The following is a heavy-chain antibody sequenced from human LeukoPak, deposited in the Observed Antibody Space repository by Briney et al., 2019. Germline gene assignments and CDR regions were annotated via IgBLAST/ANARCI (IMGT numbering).Heavy chain of an antibody. Sequence: ASVKVSCKASGYTFTGYYMYWVRQAPGQGLEWMGWINPNSGGTNYAQKLQGRVTMTTDTSTSTAYMELRSLRSDDTAVYYCARAPGDLLWFGELVWGQGTLVTVSS. V-gene: IGHV1-2*02. CDR3: ARAPGDLLWFGELV. CDR1: GYTFTGYY. D-gene: IGHD3-10*01. CDR2: INPNSGGT. J-gene: IGHJ4*02.